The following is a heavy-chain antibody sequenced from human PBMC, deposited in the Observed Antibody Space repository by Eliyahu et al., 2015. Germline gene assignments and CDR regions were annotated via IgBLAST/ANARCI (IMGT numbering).Heavy chain of an antibody. D-gene: IGHD4-17*01. V-gene: IGHV1-2*02. CDR3: ARDRGVTTSTDSFVTPNYYYYGMDV. CDR1: GYPFTGYY. CDR2: INPNSGGT. Sequence: QVQLVQSGAEVKKPGASVKVSCKASGYPFTGYYXHWXRXAPGQGLEWMGXINPNSGGTNYAQKFQGRVTMTRDTSISTAYMELSRLRSDDTAVYYCARDRGVTTSTDSFVTPNYYYYGMDVWGQGTTVTVSS. J-gene: IGHJ6*02.